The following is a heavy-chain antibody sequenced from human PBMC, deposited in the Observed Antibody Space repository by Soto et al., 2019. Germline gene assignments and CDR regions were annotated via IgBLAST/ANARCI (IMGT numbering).Heavy chain of an antibody. CDR1: GFTLRCFT. V-gene: IGHV3-23*01. D-gene: IGHD3-22*01. Sequence: GGSLRLSCEDSGFTLRCFTMDWVRQAPGKALEWVSTISGSGHRSYDADSVKGRFTISRDNSKNTLYLQMDSLRAEDTDVYYCAKLYHSYDSSGYYSDAFDIWGQGTLVTVSS. CDR3: AKLYHSYDSSGYYSDAFDI. CDR2: ISGSGHRS. J-gene: IGHJ3*02.